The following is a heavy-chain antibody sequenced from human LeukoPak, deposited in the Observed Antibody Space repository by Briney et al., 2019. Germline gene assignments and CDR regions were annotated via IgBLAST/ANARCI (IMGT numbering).Heavy chain of an antibody. J-gene: IGHJ3*02. CDR3: ASLPTFLDAFDI. CDR1: GGSFSGYY. V-gene: IGHV4-34*01. Sequence: PSETLSLTCAVYGGSFSGYYWSWIRKPPGKGLEWIGEINHSGSTNYNPSLKSRVTISVDTSKNQFSLKLSSVTAADTAVYYCASLPTFLDAFDIWGQGTMVTVSS. CDR2: INHSGST.